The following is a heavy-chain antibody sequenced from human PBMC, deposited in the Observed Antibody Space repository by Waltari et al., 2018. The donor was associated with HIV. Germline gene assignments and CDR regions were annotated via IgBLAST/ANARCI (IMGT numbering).Heavy chain of an antibody. CDR2: IKQDGSEK. CDR3: ARGESRFDP. V-gene: IGHV3-7*01. J-gene: IGHJ5*02. Sequence: EVQLVESGVGLVQPGGYLSPSCRGSGFTCSRYWISWVRQAPGKGLEWVANIKQDGSEKYYVDSVKGRFTISRDNAKNSLYLQMNSLRAEDTAVYYCARGESRFDPWGQGTLVTVSS. CDR1: GFTCSRYW.